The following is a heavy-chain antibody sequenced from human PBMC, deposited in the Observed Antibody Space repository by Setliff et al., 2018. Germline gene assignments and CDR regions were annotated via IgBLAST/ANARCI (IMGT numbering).Heavy chain of an antibody. J-gene: IGHJ4*02. V-gene: IGHV4-38-2*01. CDR1: GYSISSGYN. CDR2: IYYRGST. D-gene: IGHD7-27*01. CDR3: ATLTGDRGVDY. Sequence: PSETLFLTCAVSGYSISSGYNWGWIRQPPGKGLEWIGSIYYRGSTSYNSSLKSRVSISVDTSKNQFSLNLNAVTAADTAVYYCATLTGDRGVDYWGQGRLVTSPQ.